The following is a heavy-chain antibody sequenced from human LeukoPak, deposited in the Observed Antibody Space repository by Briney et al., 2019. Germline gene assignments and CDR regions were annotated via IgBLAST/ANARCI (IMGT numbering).Heavy chain of an antibody. J-gene: IGHJ4*02. CDR2: IDERGSGK. Sequence: GGSLRLSCAASGFLFNNYWMSWVRQAPGKGLEWVGNIDERGSGKWYVDSVKGRFTISRDNAKNSLYLQMNSLRAEDTAVYYCARDFGRYYFDYWGQGTLVTVSS. V-gene: IGHV3-7*01. CDR3: ARDFGRYYFDY. D-gene: IGHD3-10*01. CDR1: GFLFNNYW.